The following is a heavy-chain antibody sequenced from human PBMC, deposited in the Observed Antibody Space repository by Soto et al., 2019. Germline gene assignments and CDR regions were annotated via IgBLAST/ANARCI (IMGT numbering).Heavy chain of an antibody. J-gene: IGHJ6*02. Sequence: QVQLQESGPGLVKPSETLSLTCTVSGGSISSYYWSWIRQPPGKGLEWIGYIYYSGSTNYNPSLSSRVTISVDTSKNHFYLNLSAVTAADTAVYYCAGTIFGVVTPTILCYYYGMDVWGQGTTVTVSS. D-gene: IGHD3-3*01. CDR2: IYYSGST. CDR1: GGSISSYY. V-gene: IGHV4-59*01. CDR3: AGTIFGVVTPTILCYYYGMDV.